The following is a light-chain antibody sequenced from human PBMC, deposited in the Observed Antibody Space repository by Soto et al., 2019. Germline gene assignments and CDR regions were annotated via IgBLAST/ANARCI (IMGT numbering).Light chain of an antibody. V-gene: IGLV2-8*01. J-gene: IGLJ1*01. CDR2: EVN. CDR1: SSDVGSYNF. Sequence: QSVLTQPPSASGSPGQSVTISCTGASSDVGSYNFVSWYQQHPGKAPKLMIYEVNKRPSGVPDRFSGSKSGNTASLTVSGLQAEDEADYYCSSYAGTNTRYLFGSGTKVTVL. CDR3: SSYAGTNTRYL.